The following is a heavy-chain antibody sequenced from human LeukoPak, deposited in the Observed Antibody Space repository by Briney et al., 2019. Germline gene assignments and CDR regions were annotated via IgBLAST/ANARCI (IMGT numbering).Heavy chain of an antibody. J-gene: IGHJ4*02. CDR3: ATLGEYYDSSGYYYN. Sequence: PSETLSLTCTVSGGSISSGGYYWSWIRQHPGKGLEWIGYIYYSGSTYYNPSLKSRVTISVDSSKNQFSLKPTSVTAADTAVYYCATLGEYYDSSGYYYNWGQGTLVTVSS. CDR2: IYYSGST. CDR1: GGSISSGGYY. D-gene: IGHD3-22*01. V-gene: IGHV4-31*03.